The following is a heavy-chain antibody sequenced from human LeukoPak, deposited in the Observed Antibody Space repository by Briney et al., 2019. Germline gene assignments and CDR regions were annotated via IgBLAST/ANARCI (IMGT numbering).Heavy chain of an antibody. V-gene: IGHV4-59*11. CDR2: VFSGGRP. CDR3: ARAHWNYFDY. J-gene: IGHJ4*02. CDR1: GGSISRHY. Sequence: RPSETLSLTCAVSGGSISRHYWSWIRQSPGKGLEWIGYVFSGGRPDYNPSLKSRVTMSLDTSKNHVSLTLSSVTAADTAVYYCARAHWNYFDYWGQGTLVTVSS. D-gene: IGHD1-1*01.